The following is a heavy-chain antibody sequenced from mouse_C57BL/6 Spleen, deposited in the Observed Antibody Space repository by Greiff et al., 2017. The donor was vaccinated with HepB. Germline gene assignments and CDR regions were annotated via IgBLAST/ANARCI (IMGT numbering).Heavy chain of an antibody. V-gene: IGHV1-50*01. D-gene: IGHD2-3*01. CDR2: IDPSDSYT. Sequence: VQLQQPGAELVKPGASVKLSCKASGYTFTSYWMQWVKQRPGQGLEWIGEIDPSDSYTNYNQKFKGKATLTVDTSSSTAYMQLSSLTSEDSAVYYCARQGWLNYWGQGTTLTVSS. CDR1: GYTFTSYW. CDR3: ARQGWLNY. J-gene: IGHJ2*01.